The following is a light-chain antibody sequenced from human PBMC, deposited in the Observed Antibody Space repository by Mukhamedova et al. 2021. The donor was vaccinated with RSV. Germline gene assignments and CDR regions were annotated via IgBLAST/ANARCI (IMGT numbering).Light chain of an antibody. J-gene: IGKJ1*01. V-gene: IGKV1-5*03. CDR3: QQYSNYFRT. Sequence: WYQRRVHGKAPRLLIYKTSSLESGVPSRFSGSGSGTEFTLTISSLQPADFATYYCQQYSNYFRTFGQGTKVEVK. CDR2: KTS.